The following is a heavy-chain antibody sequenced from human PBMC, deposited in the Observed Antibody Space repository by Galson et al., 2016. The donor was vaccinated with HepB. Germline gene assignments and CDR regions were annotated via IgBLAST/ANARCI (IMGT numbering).Heavy chain of an antibody. CDR2: ITSNGGSA. V-gene: IGHV3-64D*06. J-gene: IGHJ4*02. CDR3: LTDETYSYNTCLNC. Sequence: SLRLSCAASGFTFNIFAMHWVRQAPGKGLEYVSTITSNGGSAYYADSVKGRFTISRDNSKNTLYLQMNSLRPKDTAVYYCLTDETYSYNTCLNCWGQGTLVTVSS. CDR1: GFTFNIFA. D-gene: IGHD3-16*02.